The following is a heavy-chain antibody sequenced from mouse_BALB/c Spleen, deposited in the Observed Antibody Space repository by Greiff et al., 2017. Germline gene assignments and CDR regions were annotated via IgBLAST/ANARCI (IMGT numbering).Heavy chain of an antibody. CDR3: ARETHYGSFAY. CDR2: ICAGGST. J-gene: IGHJ3*01. Sequence: VQVVESGPGLVAPSPCLSITCTVSGFSLTSYGVHWVSQPPGKGLEWLGVICAGGSTNNNSAHMSRLSISKDNSKSQVFLKMNSLQTDDTAMYYCARETHYGSFAYWGQGTLVTVSA. CDR1: GFSLTSYG. V-gene: IGHV2-9*02. D-gene: IGHD2-2*01.